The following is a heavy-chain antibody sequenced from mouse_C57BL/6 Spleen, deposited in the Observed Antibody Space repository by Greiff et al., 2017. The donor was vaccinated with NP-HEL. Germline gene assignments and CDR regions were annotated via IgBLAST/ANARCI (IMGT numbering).Heavy chain of an antibody. CDR1: GYAFSSYW. J-gene: IGHJ3*01. V-gene: IGHV1-80*01. CDR3: ARGDYDGPWFAY. D-gene: IGHD2-4*01. CDR2: IYPGDGDT. Sequence: VKLMESGAELVKPGASVKISCKASGYAFSSYWMNWVKQRPGKGLEWIGQIYPGDGDTNYNGKFKGKATLTADKSSSTAYMQLSSLTSEDSAVYFCARGDYDGPWFAYWGQGTLVTVSA.